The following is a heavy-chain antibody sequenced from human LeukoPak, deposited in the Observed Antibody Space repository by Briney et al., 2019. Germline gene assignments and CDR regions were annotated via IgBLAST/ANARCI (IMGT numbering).Heavy chain of an antibody. Sequence: SETLSLTCAVYGGSFSGYYWSWIRQPPGKGLEWIGEINHSGSTNYNPSLKSRVTISVDTSKNQFSLKLSSVTAADTAVYYCARGKKNWNDGAFDIWGQGTMVTVSS. CDR3: ARGKKNWNDGAFDI. CDR1: GGSFSGYY. D-gene: IGHD1-1*01. CDR2: INHSGST. V-gene: IGHV4-34*01. J-gene: IGHJ3*02.